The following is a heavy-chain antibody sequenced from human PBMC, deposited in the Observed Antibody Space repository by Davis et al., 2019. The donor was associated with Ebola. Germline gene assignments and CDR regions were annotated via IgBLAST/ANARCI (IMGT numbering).Heavy chain of an antibody. CDR2: ISYDGSTE. CDR1: EFTFNTYA. J-gene: IGHJ2*01. Sequence: GGSLRLSCAASEFTFNTYAMHWVRQAPGKGLEWVAIISYDGSTEYYADSVKGRFTISRDNSKNTLYLQMNSLRAEDTAVYYCVRDPALVVTGGGWFFGLWGRGTLVTVSS. CDR3: VRDPALVVTGGGWFFGL. D-gene: IGHD2-21*02. V-gene: IGHV3-30-3*01.